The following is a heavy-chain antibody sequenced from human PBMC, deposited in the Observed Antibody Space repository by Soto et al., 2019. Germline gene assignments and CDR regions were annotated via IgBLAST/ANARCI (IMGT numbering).Heavy chain of an antibody. D-gene: IGHD3-9*01. CDR2: MNPNSGNT. J-gene: IGHJ4*02. V-gene: IGHV1-8*01. CDR3: SRDDSDWFFN. CDR1: GYTFTSND. Sequence: ASVKVSCKASGYTFTSNDINWVRQATGQGLEWMGWMNPNSGNTGYAQKFKGRVTMTKDTSTSTVYMELNSLESEDTAVYYCSRDDSDWFFNWGRGTLVTVSS.